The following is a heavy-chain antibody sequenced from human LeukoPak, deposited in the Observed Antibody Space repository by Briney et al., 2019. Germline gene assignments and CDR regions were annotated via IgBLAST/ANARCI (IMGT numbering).Heavy chain of an antibody. V-gene: IGHV3-21*01. CDR2: ISSSSSYI. CDR3: ARDPANYYDSNGYDY. Sequence: GGSLRLSCAASGFTFSSYSMNWVRQAPGKGLEWVSSISSSSSYIYYADSVKGRFTISRDNAKNSLYLQMNSLRAEDTAVYYCARDPANYYDSNGYDYWGQGTLVTVSS. CDR1: GFTFSSYS. J-gene: IGHJ4*02. D-gene: IGHD3-22*01.